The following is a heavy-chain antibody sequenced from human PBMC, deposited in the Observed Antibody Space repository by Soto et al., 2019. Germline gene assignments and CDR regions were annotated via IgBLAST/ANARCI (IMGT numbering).Heavy chain of an antibody. D-gene: IGHD6-6*01. Sequence: SETLSLTCTVSGGSISSSSYYWGWIRQPPGKGLEWIGSIYYSGSTYYNPSLKSRVTISVDTSKNQFSLKLSSVTAADTAVYYCARARVSIGQLVRSRLEQNWFDPWGQGTLVTVSS. CDR1: GGSISSSSYY. V-gene: IGHV4-39*07. CDR3: ARARVSIGQLVRSRLEQNWFDP. CDR2: IYYSGST. J-gene: IGHJ5*02.